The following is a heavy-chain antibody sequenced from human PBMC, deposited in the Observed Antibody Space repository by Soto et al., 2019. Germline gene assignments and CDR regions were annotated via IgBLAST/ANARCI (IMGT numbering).Heavy chain of an antibody. V-gene: IGHV3-53*02. Sequence: EVQLVETGGSLIQPGGSLRLSCAASGFTVSSNYMSWVREAPGKGLEWVSVIYSSGSTYYADSVKGRFTISRDNSKNTLYLQMNSLRAEDTAVYYCARGGDDSSGYYIDYWGQGTLVTVSS. CDR2: IYSSGST. CDR1: GFTVSSNY. CDR3: ARGGDDSSGYYIDY. D-gene: IGHD3-22*01. J-gene: IGHJ4*02.